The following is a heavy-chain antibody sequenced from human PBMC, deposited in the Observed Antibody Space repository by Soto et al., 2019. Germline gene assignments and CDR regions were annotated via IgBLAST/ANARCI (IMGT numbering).Heavy chain of an antibody. J-gene: IGHJ6*02. V-gene: IGHV3-30-3*01. CDR1: GFTFSNNA. CDR2: ISSDGSNK. D-gene: IGHD1-7*01. Sequence: QVQLVESGGGVVQPGRSLRLSCAASGFTFSNNAVHWVRQAPGKGPEWVAVISSDGSNKYYADSVRDRFTISRDNSKNTLYLKMISLRAEDTAVYYCARGELPTYYGMDVWGQGTTVTVSS. CDR3: ARGELPTYYGMDV.